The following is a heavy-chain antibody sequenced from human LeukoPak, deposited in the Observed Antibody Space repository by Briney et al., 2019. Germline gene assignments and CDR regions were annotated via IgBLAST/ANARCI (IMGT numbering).Heavy chain of an antibody. CDR2: FYTTGST. V-gene: IGHV4-4*07. D-gene: IGHD2-2*02. J-gene: IGHJ6*02. CDR1: GGSISSYY. Sequence: SETLSLTCTVSGGSISSYYWSWIRQPAGKGLEWIGRFYTTGSTNYNPSLKSRVTMSVDTSKNQFSLKLSSVTAADTAVYYCARDSEGYCSSTSCYTPRDYYYYGMDVWGQGTTVTVSS. CDR3: ARDSEGYCSSTSCYTPRDYYYYGMDV.